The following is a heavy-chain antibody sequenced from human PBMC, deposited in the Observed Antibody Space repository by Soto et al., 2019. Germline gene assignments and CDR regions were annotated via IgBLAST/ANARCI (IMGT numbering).Heavy chain of an antibody. D-gene: IGHD3-9*01. CDR3: ALSGYDILTGSTHWFDL. J-gene: IGHJ5*02. CDR2: ISGSGGST. CDR1: GFTFSSYA. Sequence: GGSXRLSCAASGFTFSSYAMSWVRQAPGKGLEWVSAISGSGGSTYYADSVKGRFTISRDNSKNTLYLQMNSLRAEDTAVYYCALSGYDILTGSTHWFDLWGQGTLVTVSS. V-gene: IGHV3-23*01.